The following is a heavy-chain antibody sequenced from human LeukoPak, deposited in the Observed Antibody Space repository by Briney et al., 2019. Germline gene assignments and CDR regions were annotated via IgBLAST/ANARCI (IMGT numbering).Heavy chain of an antibody. CDR1: GYTFTDYY. CDR3: ASLGATTIYYY. V-gene: IGHV1-2*02. Sequence: GASVKVSCKASGYTFTDYYVHWVRQAPGQGLEWMGWTNPKSGGTNYAQKFQGRVTMTRDTSVSAVFMELSSLRSDDTAVYYCASLGATTIYYY. D-gene: IGHD1-26*01. CDR2: TNPKSGGT. J-gene: IGHJ6*01.